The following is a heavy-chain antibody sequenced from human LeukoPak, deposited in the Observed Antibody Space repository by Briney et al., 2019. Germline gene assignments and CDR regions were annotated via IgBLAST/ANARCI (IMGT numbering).Heavy chain of an antibody. CDR1: GGTFSSYA. V-gene: IGHV1-69*01. CDR2: IIPILGTA. Sequence: SVKVSCKASGGTFSSYAISWVRQAPGQGLEWMGGIIPILGTANYAQKFQGRVTITADESTSTAYMELSSLRSEDTAVYYCASGWDTVTTFGVYWGQGTLVTVSS. D-gene: IGHD4-17*01. CDR3: ASGWDTVTTFGVY. J-gene: IGHJ4*02.